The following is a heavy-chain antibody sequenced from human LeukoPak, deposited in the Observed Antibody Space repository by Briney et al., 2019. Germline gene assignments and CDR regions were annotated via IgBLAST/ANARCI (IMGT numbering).Heavy chain of an antibody. Sequence: PGGSLRLSCVASGFIFSSNSMNWVRQAPGKGLEWVSYISHSSRTINYADSVKGRFTISRDNAKNSVDLQMNSLRVEDTAVYYCARDRRTPPIVNDDASDIWGQGTMVTVSS. D-gene: IGHD3-22*01. V-gene: IGHV3-48*01. CDR1: GFIFSSNS. CDR3: ARDRRTPPIVNDDASDI. CDR2: ISHSSRTI. J-gene: IGHJ3*02.